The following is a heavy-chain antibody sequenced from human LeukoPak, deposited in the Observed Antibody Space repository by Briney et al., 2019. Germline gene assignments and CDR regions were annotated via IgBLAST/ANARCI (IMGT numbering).Heavy chain of an antibody. Sequence: GGSLRLSCAASGFTFSDYYMCWIRQAPGKGLEWVSYISSSSSNTNYADSVKGRFTISRDNARNSLFLQMNSLRAEDTAVYYCSREGRFGELSTDYWGQGTLVTVSS. D-gene: IGHD3-10*01. J-gene: IGHJ4*02. CDR1: GFTFSDYY. CDR2: ISSSSSNT. CDR3: SREGRFGELSTDY. V-gene: IGHV3-11*05.